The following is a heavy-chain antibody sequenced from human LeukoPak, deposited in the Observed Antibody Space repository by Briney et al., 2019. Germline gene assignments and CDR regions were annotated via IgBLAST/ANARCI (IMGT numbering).Heavy chain of an antibody. V-gene: IGHV4-38-2*02. Sequence: SETLSLTCTVSGYSISSGYYWGRIRQPPGKGLEWIGSIYHSGSTYYNPSLKSRVTISVDTSKNQFSLKLSSVTAADTAVYYCAGGSGYVGYWGQGTLVTVSS. D-gene: IGHD5-12*01. CDR3: AGGSGYVGY. CDR1: GYSISSGYY. CDR2: IYHSGST. J-gene: IGHJ4*02.